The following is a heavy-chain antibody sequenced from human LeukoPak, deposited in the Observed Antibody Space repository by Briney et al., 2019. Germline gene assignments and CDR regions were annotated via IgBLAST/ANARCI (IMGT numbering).Heavy chain of an antibody. Sequence: ASVKVSCKASGYTFTSYDINWVRQATGQGLEWMGWMNPTSGHTGYAQKFQGRVTMTRDTPISTAYMELNSLTSEDTAVYYCARSPVGVRKKHDFWGQGTLVIVSS. CDR3: ARSPVGVRKKHDF. D-gene: IGHD3-10*01. V-gene: IGHV1-8*01. CDR1: GYTFTSYD. CDR2: MNPTSGHT. J-gene: IGHJ4*02.